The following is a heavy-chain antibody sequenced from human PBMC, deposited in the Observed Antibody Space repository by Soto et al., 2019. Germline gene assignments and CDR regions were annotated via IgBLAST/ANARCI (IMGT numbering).Heavy chain of an antibody. J-gene: IGHJ5*02. CDR2: ISSSSSYI. V-gene: IGHV3-21*01. CDR3: ARDHLIAARPNSHNWFDP. CDR1: GFTFSSYS. Sequence: GGSLRLSCAASGFTFSSYSMNWVRQAPGKGLEWVSSISSSSSYIYYADSVKGRFTISRDNAKNSLYLQMNSLRAEDTAVYYCARDHLIAARPNSHNWFDPWGQGTLVTVSS. D-gene: IGHD6-6*01.